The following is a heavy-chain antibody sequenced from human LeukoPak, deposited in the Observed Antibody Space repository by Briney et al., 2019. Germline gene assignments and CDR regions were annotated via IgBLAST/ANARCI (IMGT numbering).Heavy chain of an antibody. CDR1: GFTFSSYA. J-gene: IGHJ6*02. CDR2: ISYDGSNK. Sequence: GGSLRLSCAASGFTFSSYAMHWVRQAPGKGLEWVAVISYDGSNKYYVDSVKGRFTISRDNSKNTLYLQMNSLRAEDTAVYYCARDPNYGMDVWGQGTTVTVSS. V-gene: IGHV3-30-3*01. CDR3: ARDPNYGMDV.